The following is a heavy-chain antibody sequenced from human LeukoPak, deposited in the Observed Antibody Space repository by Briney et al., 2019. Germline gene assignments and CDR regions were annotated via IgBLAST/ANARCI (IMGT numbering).Heavy chain of an antibody. CDR3: AKCTADGDSLEV. J-gene: IGHJ3*01. CDR1: GFTVGTNS. CDR2: IYSGGST. Sequence: GGSLSLSCAASGFTVGTNSMSWVRQSPGKGLEWVSVIYSGGSTYYADSVKGRFTISRDNAKNSLYLQMNSLRAEDTAVYYCAKCTADGDSLEVWGQGTMVTVSS. D-gene: IGHD2-2*01. V-gene: IGHV3-53*01.